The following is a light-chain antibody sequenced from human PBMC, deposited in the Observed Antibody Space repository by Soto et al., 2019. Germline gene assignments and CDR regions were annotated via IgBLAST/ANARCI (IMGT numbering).Light chain of an antibody. V-gene: IGLV2-23*01. CDR3: CSYAGSSVV. Sequence: QSALTQPASVSGSPGQSITISCTGTSSDVGSYNLVSWYQQHPGKAPKLMIYEGSKRPSGVSNRFSGSKSGYTASLTISGLQAEDEADYHCCSYAGSSVVFGGGTKLTVL. CDR1: SSDVGSYNL. CDR2: EGS. J-gene: IGLJ2*01.